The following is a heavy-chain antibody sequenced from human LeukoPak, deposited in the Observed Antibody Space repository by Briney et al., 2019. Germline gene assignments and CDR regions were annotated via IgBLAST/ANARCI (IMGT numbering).Heavy chain of an antibody. V-gene: IGHV3-21*01. CDR1: GFSLFSYS. CDR2: ISGNTSYI. CDR3: ARDRGYGGNYYFDY. Sequence: GGSLRLSCVGSGFSLFSYSINWVRQAPGKGLEWVSSISGNTSYIYYADSVKGRFTISRDNAENSLYLQMNSLRAEDTAVYCCARDRGYGGNYYFDYWGQGTLVTVSS. D-gene: IGHD4-23*01. J-gene: IGHJ4*02.